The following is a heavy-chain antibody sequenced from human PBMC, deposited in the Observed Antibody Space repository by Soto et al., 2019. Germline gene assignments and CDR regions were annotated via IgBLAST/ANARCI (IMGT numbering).Heavy chain of an antibody. V-gene: IGHV3-74*01. Sequence: EVQLVESGGGLVQPGGSLRLSCAASEFTFSSYWMHWLRLAPWKGLVWVSRINRDGSSTSYADSVKGRFTISRDNAKNTLYLQMNSLRAEDTTVYFCARPPAPYDSSANFVFWGQGTLVTVSS. CDR2: INRDGSST. CDR3: ARPPAPYDSSANFVF. J-gene: IGHJ4*02. D-gene: IGHD3-22*01. CDR1: EFTFSSYW.